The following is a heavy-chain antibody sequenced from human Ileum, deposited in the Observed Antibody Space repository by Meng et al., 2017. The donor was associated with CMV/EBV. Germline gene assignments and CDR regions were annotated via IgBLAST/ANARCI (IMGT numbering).Heavy chain of an antibody. J-gene: IGHJ6*02. D-gene: IGHD2-2*01. CDR2: IIPILGIA. Sequence: SVKVSCKTSGYTFGNYGVSWVRQAPGQGLEWMGGIIPILGIANYAQKFQGRVTITADKSTSTAYMELSSLRSEDTAVYYCARDEGYCSSTSCYSPYYYYGMDVWGQGTTVTVSS. CDR1: GYTFGNYG. CDR3: ARDEGYCSSTSCYSPYYYYGMDV. V-gene: IGHV1-69*10.